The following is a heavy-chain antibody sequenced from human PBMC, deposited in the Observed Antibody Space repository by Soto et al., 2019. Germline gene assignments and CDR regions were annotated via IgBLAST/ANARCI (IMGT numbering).Heavy chain of an antibody. CDR3: ARRDYGDYRNYGMDV. V-gene: IGHV1-18*01. Sequence: SVKVSCKASGYTFTSYGISWVRQAPGQGLEWMGWISAYNGNTNYAQKLQGRVTMTTDTSTSTAYMELRSLRSDDTSVYYCARRDYGDYRNYGMDVWGQGTTVTVSS. CDR2: ISAYNGNT. D-gene: IGHD4-17*01. CDR1: GYTFTSYG. J-gene: IGHJ6*02.